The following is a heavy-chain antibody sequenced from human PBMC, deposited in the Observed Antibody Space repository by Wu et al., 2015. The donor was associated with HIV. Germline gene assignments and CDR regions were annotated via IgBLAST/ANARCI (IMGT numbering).Heavy chain of an antibody. D-gene: IGHD3-10*01. Sequence: QVQLVQSGDEVKEPGASVKVSCKASGYIFSSYAITWVRQAPGQGLEWMGWVSTYDGTTNYAQKFQDRVTMTTDTSTSTAYMELGSLRSDDTAVYYCAGDSGSGSPPRDWGQGTLVTVSS. J-gene: IGHJ4*02. CDR3: AGDSGSGSPPRD. V-gene: IGHV1-18*01. CDR2: VSTYDGTT. CDR1: GYIFSSYA.